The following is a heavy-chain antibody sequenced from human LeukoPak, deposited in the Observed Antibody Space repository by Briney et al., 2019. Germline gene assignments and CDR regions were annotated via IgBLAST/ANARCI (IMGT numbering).Heavy chain of an antibody. CDR3: AREEIGDSSGYPDAFDI. V-gene: IGHV4-59*01. Sequence: SETLSLTCTVSGGSISSYYWSWIRQPPGKGLEWIGYIYYSGSTNYNPSLKSRVTISVDTSKNQFSLKLSSVTAADTAVYYCAREEIGDSSGYPDAFDIWGQGTMVTVSS. CDR1: GGSISSYY. D-gene: IGHD3-22*01. J-gene: IGHJ3*02. CDR2: IYYSGST.